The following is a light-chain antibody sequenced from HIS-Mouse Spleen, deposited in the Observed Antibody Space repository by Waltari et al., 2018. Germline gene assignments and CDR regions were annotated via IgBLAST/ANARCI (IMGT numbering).Light chain of an antibody. Sequence: SSELTQDPAVSVALVQTVRITCQGDSLRSYYASWYQQKPGQAPLIVIYGKNNRPSGIPDRFSGSSSGNTASLTITGAQAEDEADYYCNSRDSSGNHVVFGGGTKLTVL. CDR1: SLRSYY. CDR3: NSRDSSGNHVV. CDR2: GKN. V-gene: IGLV3-19*01. J-gene: IGLJ2*01.